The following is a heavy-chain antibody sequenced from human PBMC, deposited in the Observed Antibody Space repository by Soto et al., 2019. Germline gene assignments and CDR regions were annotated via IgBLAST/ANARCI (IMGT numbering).Heavy chain of an antibody. J-gene: IGHJ3*02. CDR3: ARDTETLGPRANDALDI. V-gene: IGHV1-3*01. D-gene: IGHD3-3*02. CDR2: INAGSGNT. Sequence: ASVKVSCKATGYTFSAYTMNWVRQAPGQSLEWMGLINAGSGNTKYSQNFQGRVGITRDTSASTVYMELTGLTSEDTAVYYCARDTETLGPRANDALDIWGQGTMVTVSS. CDR1: GYTFSAYT.